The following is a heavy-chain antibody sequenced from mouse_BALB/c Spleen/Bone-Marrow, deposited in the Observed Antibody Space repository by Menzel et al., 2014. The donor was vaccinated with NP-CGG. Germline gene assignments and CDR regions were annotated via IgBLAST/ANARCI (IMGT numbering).Heavy chain of an antibody. J-gene: IGHJ1*01. V-gene: IGHV1S81*02. CDR2: INPSNGGT. CDR1: GYTFSSYY. Sequence: QVQLKESGAELVKPGASVKLSCKASGYTFSSYYMYWVKQRPGQGLEWIGEINPSNGGTKFNEKFKSKATLTVDKSSSTAYMQLSSLRSEDSAVDYCTRGNYGYWYFDVWGEGTTVTVSS. CDR3: TRGNYGYWYFDV. D-gene: IGHD1-1*01.